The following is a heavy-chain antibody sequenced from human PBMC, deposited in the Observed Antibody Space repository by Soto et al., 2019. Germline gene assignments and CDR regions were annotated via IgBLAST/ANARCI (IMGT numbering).Heavy chain of an antibody. CDR1: GFSLSTFDVG. CDR3: AYASGGGNSAYFDY. D-gene: IGHD2-21*02. Sequence: QITLKESGPTLVKPTQTLTLTCTFSGFSLSTFDVGVGWIRQPPRKALEWLAVIYWDDDKRYSPSLKSRLTVTKDTSKNQVVLTMTNMDPVDTATYYCAYASGGGNSAYFDYWGQGTLVTVSS. V-gene: IGHV2-5*02. J-gene: IGHJ4*02. CDR2: IYWDDDK.